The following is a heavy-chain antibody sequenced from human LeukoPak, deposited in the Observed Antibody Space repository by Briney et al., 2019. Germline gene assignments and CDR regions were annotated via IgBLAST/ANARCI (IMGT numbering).Heavy chain of an antibody. Sequence: GGSLRLSCAASGFTFSSYWMSWVHQAPGKGLEWVANIKQDGSEKYYVDSVKGRFTISRDNAKNSLYLQMNSLRAEGTAVYYCARSPDDILTGYFDYWGQGTLVTVSS. V-gene: IGHV3-7*01. CDR1: GFTFSSYW. CDR3: ARSPDDILTGYFDY. D-gene: IGHD3-9*01. J-gene: IGHJ4*02. CDR2: IKQDGSEK.